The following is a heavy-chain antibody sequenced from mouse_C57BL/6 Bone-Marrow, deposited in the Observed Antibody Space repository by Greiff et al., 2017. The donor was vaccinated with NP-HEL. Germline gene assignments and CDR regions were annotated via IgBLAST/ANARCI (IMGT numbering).Heavy chain of an antibody. D-gene: IGHD1-1*01. V-gene: IGHV14-4*01. CDR3: TNYAWFAY. CDR1: GFNIKDDY. Sequence: DVKLVESGAELVRPGASVKLSCTASGFNIKDDYMHWVKQRPEQGLEWIGWLDPENGDTEYASKFQGKATITADTSSNTAYLQLSSLTSEDTAVYYCTNYAWFAYWGQGTLVTVSA. CDR2: LDPENGDT. J-gene: IGHJ3*01.